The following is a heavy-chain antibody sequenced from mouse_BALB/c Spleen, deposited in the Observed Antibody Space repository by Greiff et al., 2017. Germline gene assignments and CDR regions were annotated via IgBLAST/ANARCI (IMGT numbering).Heavy chain of an antibody. CDR2: INPSTGYT. Sequence: QVQLQQSGAELAKPGASVKMSCKASGYTFTSYWMHWVKQRPGQGLEWIGYINPSTGYTEYNQKFKDKATLTADKSSSTAYMQLSSLTSEDSAVYYCARKDRSYYFDYWGQGTTLTVSS. D-gene: IGHD2-14*01. CDR3: ARKDRSYYFDY. J-gene: IGHJ2*01. V-gene: IGHV1-7*01. CDR1: GYTFTSYW.